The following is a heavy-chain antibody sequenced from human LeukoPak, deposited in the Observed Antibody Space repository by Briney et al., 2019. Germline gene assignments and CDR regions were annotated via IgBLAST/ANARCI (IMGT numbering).Heavy chain of an antibody. D-gene: IGHD3-10*01. CDR1: GFTFSAYG. J-gene: IGHJ4*02. V-gene: IGHV4-34*01. Sequence: GSLRLSCAASGFTFSAYGMHWVRQAPGKGLEWIGEIHHGGSTNYTPSLKTRVTISVDKSKNQFSLKVSSVTAADTAVYYCARATNPGFGSYYFDYWGQGTLVTVSS. CDR3: ARATNPGFGSYYFDY. CDR2: IHHGGST.